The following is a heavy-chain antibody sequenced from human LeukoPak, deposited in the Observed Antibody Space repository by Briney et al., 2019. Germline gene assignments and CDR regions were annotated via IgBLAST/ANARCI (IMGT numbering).Heavy chain of an antibody. Sequence: ASVKVSCKASGGTFSSYAISWVRQAPGQGLEWMGGIIPIFGTANYAQKFQGRVTITADESTSTAYMELSSLKSEDTAVYYCASMGYSYGTGYFDYWGQGTLVTVSS. D-gene: IGHD5-18*01. J-gene: IGHJ4*02. V-gene: IGHV1-69*13. CDR3: ASMGYSYGTGYFDY. CDR1: GGTFSSYA. CDR2: IIPIFGTA.